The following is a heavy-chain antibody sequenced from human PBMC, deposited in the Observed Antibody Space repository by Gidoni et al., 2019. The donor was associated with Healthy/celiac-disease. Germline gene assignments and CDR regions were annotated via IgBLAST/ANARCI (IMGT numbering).Heavy chain of an antibody. V-gene: IGHV1-2*02. CDR1: GYTFTGYY. Sequence: QLVQPGAEVTKPGASVKVSCTASGYTFTGYYVHWVRQAPGHGLEWMGWINPNSGGTNYAQKFQGRVTMTRDTSISTAYMELSRLRSDDTAVYYCVSAAVAGRRGWFDPWGQGTLVTVSS. J-gene: IGHJ5*02. CDR3: VSAAVAGRRGWFDP. D-gene: IGHD6-19*01. CDR2: INPNSGGT.